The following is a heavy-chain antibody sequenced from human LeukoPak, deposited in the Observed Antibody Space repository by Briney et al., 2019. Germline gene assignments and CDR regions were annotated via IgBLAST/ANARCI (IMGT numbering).Heavy chain of an antibody. CDR1: GYTSTSYG. J-gene: IGHJ4*02. CDR3: ARALMESASWYSDY. CDR2: ISAYNGNT. V-gene: IGHV1-18*01. D-gene: IGHD6-13*01. Sequence: ASVKVSCKASGYTSTSYGISWVRQAPGQGLEWMGWISAYNGNTNYAQKLQGRVTMTTDTSTSTAYMELRSLRSDDTAVYYCARALMESASWYSDYWGQGTLVTVSS.